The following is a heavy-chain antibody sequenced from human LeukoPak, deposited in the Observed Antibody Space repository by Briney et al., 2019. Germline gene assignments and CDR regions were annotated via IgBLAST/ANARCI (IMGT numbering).Heavy chain of an antibody. CDR1: GYSFTGYW. CDR2: ICPGDSDT. D-gene: IGHD5-18*01. J-gene: IGHJ4*02. V-gene: IGHV5-51*01. Sequence: HGESLKISCKGSGYSFTGYWIGWVRQMPGKGLEWMGIICPGDSDTRYSPSFQGQVTISADKSISTAYLQWSTLKASDTAMYYCARTFSPVDTAMDVNFDYWGQGTLVTVSS. CDR3: ARTFSPVDTAMDVNFDY.